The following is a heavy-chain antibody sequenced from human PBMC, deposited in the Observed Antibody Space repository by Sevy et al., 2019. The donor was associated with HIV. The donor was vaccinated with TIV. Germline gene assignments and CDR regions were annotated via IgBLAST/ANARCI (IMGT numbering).Heavy chain of an antibody. CDR2: LKXDXYGGTV. V-gene: IGHV3-49*04. CDR1: GFTFGDYC. Sequence: GGSLRLSCTASGFTFGDYCMSWVRQAPGKGLEWVAFLKXDXYGGTVDHAASVRGRFVISRDDSKTIAYLQMNDLKTEDTGVYYCTRWXAAXSXXDYWGQXXLVTVSS. CDR3: TRWXAAXSXXDY. J-gene: IGHJ4*02. D-gene: IGHD6-13*01.